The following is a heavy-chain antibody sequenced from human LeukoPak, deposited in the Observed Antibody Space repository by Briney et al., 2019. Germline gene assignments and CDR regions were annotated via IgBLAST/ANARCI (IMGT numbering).Heavy chain of an antibody. V-gene: IGHV1-8*01. J-gene: IGHJ4*02. CDR1: EDTFISYD. CDR3: AKAFGTDRYKS. D-gene: IGHD1-14*01. Sequence: ASVKVSFKVSEDTFISYDINWVRQATGQGLEWMGWMTPNTGHTAPAQKFQGRVTMTTDTSTKTVHLELRSLKSDDTAVYCAKAFGTDRYKSWGQGTLVTVSS. CDR2: MTPNTGHT.